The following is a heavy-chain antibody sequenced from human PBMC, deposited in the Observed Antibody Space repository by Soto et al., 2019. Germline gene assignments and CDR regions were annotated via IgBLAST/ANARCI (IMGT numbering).Heavy chain of an antibody. CDR2: ISSSSDCT. V-gene: IGHV3-11*06. CDR3: AKARCSTAKCYDPDD. Sequence: GGSLRLSCAASGFTFSDYYMSWIRQAPGKGLEWVSFISSSSDCTNYADSVKGRFTISRDNTKNSLYLQMNSLRAEDTAVYYCAKARCSTAKCYDPDDRGQGTPVTVSS. D-gene: IGHD2-2*01. CDR1: GFTFSDYY. J-gene: IGHJ4*02.